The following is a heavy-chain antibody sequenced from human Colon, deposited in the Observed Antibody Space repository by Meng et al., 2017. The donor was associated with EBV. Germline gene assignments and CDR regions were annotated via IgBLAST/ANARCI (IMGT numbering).Heavy chain of an antibody. CDR3: ARVRVIPAAVGFDY. CDR1: GGSNSTRDW. D-gene: IGHD2-2*01. V-gene: IGHV4-4*02. CDR2: IYRGGGT. J-gene: IGHJ4*02. Sequence: QVQLQDWGPGLGEPSGTLSLPCAVSGGSNSTRDWWSWVRQPPGKGLEWIGEIYRGGGTNYNPSFKSRVTISVDTSNNHFSLKLSYVTAADTAVYYCARVRVIPAAVGFDYWGQGTLVTVSS.